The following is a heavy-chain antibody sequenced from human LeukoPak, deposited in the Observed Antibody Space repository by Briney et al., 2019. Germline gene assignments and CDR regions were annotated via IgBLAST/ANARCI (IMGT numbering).Heavy chain of an antibody. J-gene: IGHJ4*02. CDR2: IYYSGST. Sequence: ASETLSLTCTVSGGSISNYYWTWIRQPPGKGLEWIGYIYYSGSTNYNPSLKSRVTISVDTSKNQFSLKLSSVTAADTAVYYCARTYCSGGSCHFDYWGQGTLVTVSS. CDR1: GGSISNYY. D-gene: IGHD2-15*01. CDR3: ARTYCSGGSCHFDY. V-gene: IGHV4-59*08.